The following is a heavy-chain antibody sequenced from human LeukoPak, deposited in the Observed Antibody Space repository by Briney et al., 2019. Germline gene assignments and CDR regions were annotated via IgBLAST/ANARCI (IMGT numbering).Heavy chain of an antibody. Sequence: GTSLRLSCAASGFTFSSCAIHWVRQAPGKGLEWVAVISFDGTDAFYADSVKGRFTISRDNSKNTLYLQMNSLRAEDTAVYYCAKGKGGPNVFDPWGQGTLVTVSS. V-gene: IGHV3-30*04. CDR1: GFTFSSCA. CDR2: ISFDGTDA. J-gene: IGHJ5*02. CDR3: AKGKGGPNVFDP. D-gene: IGHD2-8*01.